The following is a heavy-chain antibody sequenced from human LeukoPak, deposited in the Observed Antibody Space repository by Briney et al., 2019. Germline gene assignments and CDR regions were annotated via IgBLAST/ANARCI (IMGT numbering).Heavy chain of an antibody. CDR3: ARTALGGCSGGSCASSSFDY. CDR1: GGSISSSTYY. J-gene: IGHJ4*02. CDR2: IYHSGST. D-gene: IGHD2-15*01. Sequence: PSETLSLTCAVYGGSISSSTYYWVWIRQPPGKGLEWIGSIYHSGSTYYNPSLKSRVTISVDTSKNQFSLKLTSVTAADTAVYYCARTALGGCSGGSCASSSFDYWGQGSLVTVSS. V-gene: IGHV4-39*01.